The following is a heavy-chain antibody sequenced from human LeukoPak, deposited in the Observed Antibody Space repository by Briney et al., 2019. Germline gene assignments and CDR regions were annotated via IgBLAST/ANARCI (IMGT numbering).Heavy chain of an antibody. D-gene: IGHD6-13*01. V-gene: IGHV3-66*01. CDR2: LYSGGRT. J-gene: IGHJ4*02. CDR3: ARGFSSSWYSTAGRPEQLDY. Sequence: GGSLRLSCVASGFTVSSNYMSWVRQAPGKGLDWVSSLYSGGRTDYADSVRGRFTISRDNSKNTLYLQMKSLRAEETAVYYCARGFSSSWYSTAGRPEQLDYWGQGTLVTVSS. CDR1: GFTVSSNY.